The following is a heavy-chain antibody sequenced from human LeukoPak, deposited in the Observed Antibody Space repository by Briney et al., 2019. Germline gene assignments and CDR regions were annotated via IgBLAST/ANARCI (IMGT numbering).Heavy chain of an antibody. Sequence: ASVKVSCKASGYTFNSYYVHWVRQAPGQGLEWMGWINSNTGNTYYAQNFQGRVTMTRDASITTAYMELGSLRSDDTAVYYCARDPPGTDSFFDYWGQGTLVTVSS. D-gene: IGHD1-1*01. J-gene: IGHJ4*02. V-gene: IGHV1-2*02. CDR2: INSNTGNT. CDR1: GYTFNSYY. CDR3: ARDPPGTDSFFDY.